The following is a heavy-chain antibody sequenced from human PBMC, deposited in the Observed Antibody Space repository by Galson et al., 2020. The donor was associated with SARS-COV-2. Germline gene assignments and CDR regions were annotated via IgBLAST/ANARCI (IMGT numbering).Heavy chain of an antibody. V-gene: IGHV4-34*01. CDR1: GGSFSGYY. CDR3: APYYYDSSGYYGFRY. D-gene: IGHD3-22*01. CDR2: INHSGST. Sequence: TSETLSLTCAVYGGSFSGYYWSWIRQPPGKGLEWIGEINHSGSTNYNPSLKSRVTISVDTSKNQFSLKLSSVTAADTAVYYCAPYYYDSSGYYGFRYWGQGTLVTVSS. J-gene: IGHJ4*02.